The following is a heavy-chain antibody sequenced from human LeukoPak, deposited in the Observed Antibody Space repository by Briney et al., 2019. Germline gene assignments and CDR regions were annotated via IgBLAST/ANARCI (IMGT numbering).Heavy chain of an antibody. V-gene: IGHV3-23*01. Sequence: GGSLRLSCAASGFTFSSYAMSWVRQAPGKGLEWVPAISGSGGSTYYADSVKGRFTISRDNSKNTLYLQMNSLRAEDTAVYYCAKHRQWSHYYYGMDVWGQGTTVTVSS. CDR3: AKHRQWSHYYYGMDV. D-gene: IGHD6-19*01. J-gene: IGHJ6*02. CDR2: ISGSGGST. CDR1: GFTFSSYA.